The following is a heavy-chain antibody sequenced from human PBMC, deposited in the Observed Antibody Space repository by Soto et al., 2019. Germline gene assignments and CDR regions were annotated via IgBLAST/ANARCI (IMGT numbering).Heavy chain of an antibody. D-gene: IGHD3-22*01. Sequence: PGGSLRLSCAASGFTFSSYGMHWVRQAPGKGLEWVAVISYDGSNKYYADSVKGRFTISRDNSKNTLYLQMNSLRAEDTAVYYCAKVYSWYYYDSSGQKTFDYWGQGTLVTVSS. CDR2: ISYDGSNK. CDR3: AKVYSWYYYDSSGQKTFDY. J-gene: IGHJ4*02. CDR1: GFTFSSYG. V-gene: IGHV3-30*18.